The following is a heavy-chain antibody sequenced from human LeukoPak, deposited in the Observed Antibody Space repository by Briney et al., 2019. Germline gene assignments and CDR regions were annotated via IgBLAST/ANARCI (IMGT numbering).Heavy chain of an antibody. V-gene: IGHV4-59*08. CDR1: GGSISSYY. D-gene: IGHD3-22*01. J-gene: IGHJ4*02. CDR3: ARHRPTYYYDSSGYYIDY. Sequence: SETLSLTCTVSGGSISSYYWSWIRQPPGKGLEGIGYIYYSGSTNYNPSLKSRVTISVDTSKNQFSLKLSSVTAADTAVYYCARHRPTYYYDSSGYYIDYWGRGTLVTVSS. CDR2: IYYSGST.